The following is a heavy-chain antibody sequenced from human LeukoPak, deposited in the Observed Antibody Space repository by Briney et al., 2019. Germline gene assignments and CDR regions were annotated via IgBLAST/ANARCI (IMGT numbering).Heavy chain of an antibody. J-gene: IGHJ5*02. CDR3: ASGQYDYVWGSYTTNWFDP. CDR2: ISPDGSQR. V-gene: IGHV3-7*01. CDR1: GFTFGNYW. Sequence: GGSLRLSCVASGFTFGNYWMTWVRQAPGKGLEWVANISPDGSQRYFGDSVKGRFTISRDNAVNSLYLQLNSLRVEDTGVYYCASGQYDYVWGSYTTNWFDPWGQGTLVTVSS. D-gene: IGHD3-16*01.